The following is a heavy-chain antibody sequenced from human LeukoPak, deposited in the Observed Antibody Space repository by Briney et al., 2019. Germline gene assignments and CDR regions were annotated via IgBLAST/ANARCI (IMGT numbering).Heavy chain of an antibody. V-gene: IGHV3-23*01. Sequence: GGSLRLSCAASGFTFSSYAMSWVRQAPGKGLEWVSAISGSGGSTYYADSVKGRFTISRDNSKNTLYLQMNSLRAEDTAVHYCARGTSSSSWYWFDPWGQGTLVTVSS. J-gene: IGHJ5*02. CDR1: GFTFSSYA. CDR2: ISGSGGST. D-gene: IGHD6-13*01. CDR3: ARGTSSSSWYWFDP.